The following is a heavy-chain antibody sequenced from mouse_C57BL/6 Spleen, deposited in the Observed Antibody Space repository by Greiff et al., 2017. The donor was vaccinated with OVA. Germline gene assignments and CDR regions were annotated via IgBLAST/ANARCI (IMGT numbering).Heavy chain of an antibody. Sequence: EVKVVESGGGLVQPGGSLSLSCAASGFTFTDYYMSWVRQPPGKALEWLGFIRNKANGYTTEYSASVKGRFTISRDNSQSILYLQMNALRAEDSATYYCARLGRRYFDYWGQGTTLTVSS. CDR2: IRNKANGYTT. CDR3: ARLGRRYFDY. V-gene: IGHV7-3*01. CDR1: GFTFTDYY. J-gene: IGHJ2*01. D-gene: IGHD4-1*01.